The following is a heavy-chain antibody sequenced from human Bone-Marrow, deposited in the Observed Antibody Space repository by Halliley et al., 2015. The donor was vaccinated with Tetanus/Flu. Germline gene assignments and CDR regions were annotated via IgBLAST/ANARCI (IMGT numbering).Heavy chain of an antibody. CDR3: VRERRVYYFYGMDV. Sequence: IGYIFFDGHTSYTPPLKGRVAISVDTSKNQFSLKMSSVTPADTAVYYCVRERRVYYFYGMDVWGQGTTVTVSS. V-gene: IGHV4-59*01. CDR2: IFFDGHT. J-gene: IGHJ6*02.